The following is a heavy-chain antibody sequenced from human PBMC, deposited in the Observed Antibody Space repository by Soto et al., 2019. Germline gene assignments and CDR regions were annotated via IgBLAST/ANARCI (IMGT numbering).Heavy chain of an antibody. D-gene: IGHD2-15*01. V-gene: IGHV4-39*01. CDR2: IYYSGST. J-gene: IGHJ1*01. CDR3: ARSSGDIVVVVAANFQH. Sequence: PSETLSLTCTVSGGSISSSSYYWGWIRQPPGKGLEWIGSIYYSGSTYYNPSLKSRVTISVDTSKNQFSLKLSSVTAADTAVYYCARSSGDIVVVVAANFQHWGQGTRVTV. CDR1: GGSISSSSYY.